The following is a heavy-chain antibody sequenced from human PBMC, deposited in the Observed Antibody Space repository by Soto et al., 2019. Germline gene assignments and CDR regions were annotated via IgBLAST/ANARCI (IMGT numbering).Heavy chain of an antibody. CDR3: ARDRYGLGSYLSGMDV. V-gene: IGHV4-4*02. J-gene: IGHJ6*02. D-gene: IGHD3-10*01. Sequence: PSETLSLTCAVSGGSLSSSNWWSWVRQPPGKGLEWIGEIYHSGSTNYNPSLKSRVTIPVDKSKNQFSLKLSSVTAADTAVYYCARDRYGLGSYLSGMDVWGQGTTVTVSS. CDR2: IYHSGST. CDR1: GGSLSSSNW.